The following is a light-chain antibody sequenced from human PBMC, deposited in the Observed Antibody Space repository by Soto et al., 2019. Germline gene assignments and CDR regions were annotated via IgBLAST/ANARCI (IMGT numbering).Light chain of an antibody. CDR3: QKYNGAPFT. Sequence: DIQMTQSPSSLSASVGDRVTITCRASQGISTYLAWYQQKPWKVPKVMIYGASILQSGVQSRFSGSGSGTDFTLNISSLQPEDVATYYCQKYNGAPFTFGGGTKVEIK. J-gene: IGKJ4*01. CDR2: GAS. V-gene: IGKV1-27*01. CDR1: QGISTY.